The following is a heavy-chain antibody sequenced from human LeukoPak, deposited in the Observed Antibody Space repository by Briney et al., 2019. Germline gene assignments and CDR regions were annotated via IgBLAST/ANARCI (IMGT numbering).Heavy chain of an antibody. CDR2: IYNTGTT. D-gene: IGHD6-6*01. Sequence: SETLSLTCSVSGYSISSGRFWGWIRRPPGKGLEWLGSIYNTGTTYLSPSLKNRLTISVDTSRNQFSLKLTSMTAADTAMYHCAKTSSVAARGPFDIWGLGTVVTVSP. V-gene: IGHV4-38-2*01. J-gene: IGHJ3*02. CDR3: AKTSSVAARGPFDI. CDR1: GYSISSGRF.